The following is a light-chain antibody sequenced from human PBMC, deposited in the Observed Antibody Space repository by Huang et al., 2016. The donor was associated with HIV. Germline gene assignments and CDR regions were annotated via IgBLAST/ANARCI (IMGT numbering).Light chain of an antibody. CDR2: GAS. J-gene: IGKJ4*01. CDR3: QQHYNYPLT. CDR1: QDISTY. Sequence: AIQMTQSPSSLSASTGDRVTISCRASQDISTYLSWYQQKPWKAPTLLIYGASTLQNGVPSRFSGSGSGTDFTLTITYLQSEDFATYYCQQHYNYPLTFGGGTKMEIK. V-gene: IGKV1-8*01.